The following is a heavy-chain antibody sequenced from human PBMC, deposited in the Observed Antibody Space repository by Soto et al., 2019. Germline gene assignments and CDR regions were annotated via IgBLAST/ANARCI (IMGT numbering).Heavy chain of an antibody. J-gene: IGHJ6*02. Sequence: PGGSLRLSCAASGFTFSSYAMSWVRQAPGKGLEWVSAISGSGGSTYYADSVKGRFTISRDNSKNTLYLQMNSLRAEDTAVYYCAKSLILEWLLYDYYYYGMDVWGQGTTVTVSS. CDR1: GFTFSSYA. CDR2: ISGSGGST. CDR3: AKSLILEWLLYDYYYYGMDV. V-gene: IGHV3-23*01. D-gene: IGHD3-3*01.